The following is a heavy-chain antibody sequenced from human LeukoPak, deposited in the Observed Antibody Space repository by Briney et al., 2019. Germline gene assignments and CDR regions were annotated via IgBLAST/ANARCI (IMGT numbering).Heavy chain of an antibody. D-gene: IGHD5-24*01. CDR3: ARDVNDRYGEKFDY. Sequence: GGSLRLSCAASVVTFSGDAMSGVRHGPGEGREWGSAISGSGGSTYYADSVKGRFTISRDNSKNTLYLQMNSLRAEDTAVYYCARDVNDRYGEKFDYWGQGTLVTVSS. J-gene: IGHJ4*02. V-gene: IGHV3-23*01. CDR1: VVTFSGDA. CDR2: ISGSGGST.